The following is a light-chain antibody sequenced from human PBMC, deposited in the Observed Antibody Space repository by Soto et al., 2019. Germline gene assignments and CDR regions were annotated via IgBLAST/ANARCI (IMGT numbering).Light chain of an antibody. CDR3: QQYDNWPLT. CDR1: QSITSR. J-gene: IGKJ4*01. V-gene: IGKV3-15*01. CDR2: GAS. Sequence: EIVMTQSPATLSVSPGERATLSCRASQSITSRLAWYQKKPGQAPRLLIYGASTRATDIPARFSGSGSGTEFTLTISSLQSEDFAVYYCQQYDNWPLTFGGGTKVEIK.